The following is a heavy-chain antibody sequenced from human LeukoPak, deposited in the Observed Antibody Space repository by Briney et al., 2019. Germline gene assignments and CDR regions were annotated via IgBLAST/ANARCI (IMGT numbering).Heavy chain of an antibody. CDR2: ISGSGGST. J-gene: IGHJ4*02. D-gene: IGHD3-9*01. CDR3: AKDFDWLPHQYYFDY. CDR1: GFTFGSYA. Sequence: GGSLRLSCAASGFTFGSYAMSWVRQAPGKGLEWVSAISGSGGSTYYADSVKGRFTISRDNSKNTLYLQMNSLRAEDTAVYYCAKDFDWLPHQYYFDYWGQGTLVTVSS. V-gene: IGHV3-23*01.